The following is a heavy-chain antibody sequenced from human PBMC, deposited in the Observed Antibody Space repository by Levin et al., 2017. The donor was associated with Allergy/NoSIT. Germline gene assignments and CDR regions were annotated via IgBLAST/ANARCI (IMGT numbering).Heavy chain of an antibody. V-gene: IGHV1-24*01. CDR3: ATEAVDAFDI. J-gene: IGHJ3*02. CDR2: FDPEDGET. D-gene: IGHD6-19*01. Sequence: ASVKVSCKVSGNTLSKLSMHWVRQAPGKGLEWMGGFDPEDGETIYAQRFQGRVTMTEDTSTDTAYMELSSLRSEDTAVYYCATEAVDAFDIWGQGTMATVSS. CDR1: GNTLSKLS.